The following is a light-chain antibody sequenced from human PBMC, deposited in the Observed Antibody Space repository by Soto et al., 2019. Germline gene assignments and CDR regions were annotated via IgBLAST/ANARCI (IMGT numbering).Light chain of an antibody. J-gene: IGKJ1*01. CDR3: QQIYSLPRA. CDR1: QNINNY. Sequence: DIQMAQSPSSLSASVGDRVTITCRASQNINNYIAWYQKEPGQAPKLLIYATSTLHTGVPSRFSGSGFGTDFTLIINSLQPEDLATYYCQQIYSLPRAFGQGTKVDIK. CDR2: ATS. V-gene: IGKV1-39*01.